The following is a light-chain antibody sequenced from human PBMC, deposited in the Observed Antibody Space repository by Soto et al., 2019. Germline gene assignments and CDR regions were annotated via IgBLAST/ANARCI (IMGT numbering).Light chain of an antibody. CDR2: EVG. J-gene: IGLJ1*01. CDR1: SSDVGGYKH. Sequence: QSALTQPASVSGSPGQSITISCTGTSSDVGGYKHVSWYQQHPGKAPKLMIYEVGNRPSGVSNRFSGSKSGNTASLTISGLQAEDEADYYCSSYTSSSTSYVFGTGTKVTVL. V-gene: IGLV2-14*01. CDR3: SSYTSSSTSYV.